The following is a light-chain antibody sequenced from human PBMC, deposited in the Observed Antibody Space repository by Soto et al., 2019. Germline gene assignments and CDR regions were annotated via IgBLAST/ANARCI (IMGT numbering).Light chain of an antibody. Sequence: IQLTQSPSSLSASVGERVTITCRASQGISSFLAWYQQEPGKAPKLLISGATTLQSGVPSRFSGSGSGTTFTLTISSLQPEDFATYYCQQFKSYVSFGQGTRLEIK. V-gene: IGKV1-9*01. CDR1: QGISSF. J-gene: IGKJ5*01. CDR2: GAT. CDR3: QQFKSYVS.